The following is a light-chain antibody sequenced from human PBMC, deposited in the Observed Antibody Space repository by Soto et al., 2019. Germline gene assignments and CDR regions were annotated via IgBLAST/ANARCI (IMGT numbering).Light chain of an antibody. CDR1: QTINNN. CDR3: QQYGSSPPIT. CDR2: GAS. V-gene: IGKV3-15*01. J-gene: IGKJ5*01. Sequence: DMVMTQAPATLSVSPGERATLSCRASQTINNNVAWYQLKDGQVPRLLIYGASTRAADVPARFSGGGSGTEFTLTINRLEPEDFALYYCQQYGSSPPITFGQGTRLEIK.